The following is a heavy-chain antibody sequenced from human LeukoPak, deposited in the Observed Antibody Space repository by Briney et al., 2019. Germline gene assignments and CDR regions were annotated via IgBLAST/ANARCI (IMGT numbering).Heavy chain of an antibody. D-gene: IGHD3-22*01. CDR2: IYHSGST. Sequence: PSGTLSLTCAVSGGSISSSNWWSWVRQPPGKGLEWIGEIYHSGSTNYNPSLKSRVTISVDKSKNQFSLKLSSVTAADTAVYYCARGHTYYYDSSGPTRPFYFDYWGQGTLVTVSS. CDR3: ARGHTYYYDSSGPTRPFYFDY. V-gene: IGHV4-4*02. J-gene: IGHJ4*02. CDR1: GGSISSSNW.